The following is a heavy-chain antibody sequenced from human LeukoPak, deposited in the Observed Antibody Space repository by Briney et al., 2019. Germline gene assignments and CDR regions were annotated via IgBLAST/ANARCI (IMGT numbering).Heavy chain of an antibody. CDR1: GYTFTSYG. Sequence: SVKVSCKASGYTFTSYGISWVRQAPGQGLEWMGGIIPIFGTANYAQRFQGRVTITADESTTTAYMEVSSLRSEDTAVYYCARGEVPPHYFDSWGQGTLVTVSS. J-gene: IGHJ4*02. CDR2: IIPIFGTA. CDR3: ARGEVPPHYFDS. V-gene: IGHV1-69*13.